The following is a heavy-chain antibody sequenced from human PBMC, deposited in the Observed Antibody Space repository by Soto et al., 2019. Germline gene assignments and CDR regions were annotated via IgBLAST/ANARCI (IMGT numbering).Heavy chain of an antibody. J-gene: IGHJ4*02. V-gene: IGHV4-31*01. Sequence: QVQLQESGPGLVKPSQTLSLTCTVSGGSISSGGYYWSWIRQHPGKGLEWIGYIYYSGSTYYNPSLKCQVTISVNTSKHQLSLKLGSVTAADTAVYYCARLVPDFWSFYPMYYFDYWGQGTLVTVSS. CDR2: IYYSGST. CDR1: GGSISSGGYY. D-gene: IGHD3-3*01. CDR3: ARLVPDFWSFYPMYYFDY.